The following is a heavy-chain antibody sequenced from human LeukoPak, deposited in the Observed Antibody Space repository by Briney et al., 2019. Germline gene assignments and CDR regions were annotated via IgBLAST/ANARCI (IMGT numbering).Heavy chain of an antibody. J-gene: IGHJ5*02. Sequence: SVKVSCKASGGTFSSYAISWVRQAPGQGLEWMGGIIPIFGTANYAQKFQGRVTITTDESTSTAYMELSSLRPEDTAVYCCARDRSVAGTFWFDPWGQGTLVTVSS. CDR2: IIPIFGTA. V-gene: IGHV1-69*05. D-gene: IGHD6-19*01. CDR3: ARDRSVAGTFWFDP. CDR1: GGTFSSYA.